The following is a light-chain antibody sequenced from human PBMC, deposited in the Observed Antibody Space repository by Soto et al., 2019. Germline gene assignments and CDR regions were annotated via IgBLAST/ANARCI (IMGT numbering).Light chain of an antibody. J-gene: IGLJ2*01. Sequence: QSALTQPPSASGSPGQSVTISCSGTSSDLGDYDYVSWYQQHPGKAPRLMIYEVSGRPSGVPDRFSGSKSGNTASLTVTGLQAEDEADYYCSSYAGSNNLIFGGGTKVTVL. CDR3: SSYAGSNNLI. V-gene: IGLV2-8*01. CDR1: SSDLGDYDY. CDR2: EVS.